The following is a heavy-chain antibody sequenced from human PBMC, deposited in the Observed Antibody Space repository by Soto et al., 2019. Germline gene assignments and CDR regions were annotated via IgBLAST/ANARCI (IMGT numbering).Heavy chain of an antibody. D-gene: IGHD2-21*01. CDR2: VNSDGSIT. CDR1: GFTFDSYW. CDR3: ATSKGAVVISPYFFDY. J-gene: IGHJ4*02. Sequence: EVRLEESGGGLVQPGGSLRLSCAASGFTFDSYWMYWFRQAPGKGLVWVSRVNSDGSITTYADSVKGRFTISRDNAKNTLSLQMNSLRVEDTAVYYCATSKGAVVISPYFFDYWAQGALVTVSS. V-gene: IGHV3-74*01.